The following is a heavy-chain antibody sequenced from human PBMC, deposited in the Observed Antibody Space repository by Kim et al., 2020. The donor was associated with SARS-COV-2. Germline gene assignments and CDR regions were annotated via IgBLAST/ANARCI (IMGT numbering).Heavy chain of an antibody. Sequence: GGSLRLSCTTSGLIFGDYAMSWFRQAPGKGLEWVGFIRNKAYGGTTEYAASVKGRFTISRDDYKSIAYLQMNSLKSEDSAVYYCTGAHQSSSGGAPFDYWGQGTLVTVSS. J-gene: IGHJ4*02. CDR3: TGAHQSSSGGAPFDY. V-gene: IGHV3-49*03. CDR1: GLIFGDYA. D-gene: IGHD3-16*01. CDR2: IRNKAYGGTT.